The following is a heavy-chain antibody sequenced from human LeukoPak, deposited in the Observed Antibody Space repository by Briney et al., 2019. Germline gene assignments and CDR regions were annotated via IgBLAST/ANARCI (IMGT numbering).Heavy chain of an antibody. J-gene: IGHJ5*02. V-gene: IGHV3-33*01. Sequence: ATSLRLSCAASGFIFSSYAMHWVRQAPGTGLEWVAVIWSDGSRQYYLDSVKGRFTISRDNSKNTLYLQMNSLRAEDTAVYSCARGVAQNGNPNYFDPWGRGTLVTVSS. CDR3: ARGVAQNGNPNYFDP. CDR1: GFIFSSYA. D-gene: IGHD2-15*01. CDR2: IWSDGSRQ.